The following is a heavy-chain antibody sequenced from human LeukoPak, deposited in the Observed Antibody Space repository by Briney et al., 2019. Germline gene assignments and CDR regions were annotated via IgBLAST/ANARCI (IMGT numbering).Heavy chain of an antibody. CDR2: ISWNSGSI. Sequence: GGSLRLSCAASGFTFDDYAMHWVRQAPGKGLEWVSGISWNSGSIGYADSVKGRFTISRDNAKNSLYLQMNSLRAEDTAVYYCAKGAYGDGPYTGVIDYWGQGTLVTVSS. V-gene: IGHV3-9*01. CDR3: AKGAYGDGPYTGVIDY. J-gene: IGHJ4*02. D-gene: IGHD4-17*01. CDR1: GFTFDDYA.